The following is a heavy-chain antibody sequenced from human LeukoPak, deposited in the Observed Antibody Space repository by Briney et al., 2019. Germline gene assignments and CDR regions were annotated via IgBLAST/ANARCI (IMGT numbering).Heavy chain of an antibody. D-gene: IGHD3-22*01. V-gene: IGHV3-23*01. CDR2: ISGSGGST. CDR3: AKDSTYDSSGYYDY. Sequence: GGSLRLSCAASGFTFSSYVMNWVRQAPGKGLEWVSAISGSGGSTYYADSVKGRFTISRDNSKNTLYLQMNSLRVEDTAIYFCAKDSTYDSSGYYDYWGQGTLVTVSS. CDR1: GFTFSSYV. J-gene: IGHJ4*02.